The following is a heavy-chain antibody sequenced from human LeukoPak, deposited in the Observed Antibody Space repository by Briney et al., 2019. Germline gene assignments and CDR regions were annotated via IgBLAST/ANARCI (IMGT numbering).Heavy chain of an antibody. J-gene: IGHJ4*02. CDR1: GYSISSGYY. D-gene: IGHD6-25*01. V-gene: IGHV4-38-2*02. Sequence: PSETLSLTCTVSGYSISSGYYWGWIRPPPGKGLEWIGSIYHSGSTYYKSSLKSRVTISVDTSKNQFSLKLSSVTAADTAVYYCARARGRAAEYYFDYWGQGTLVTVSS. CDR2: IYHSGST. CDR3: ARARGRAAEYYFDY.